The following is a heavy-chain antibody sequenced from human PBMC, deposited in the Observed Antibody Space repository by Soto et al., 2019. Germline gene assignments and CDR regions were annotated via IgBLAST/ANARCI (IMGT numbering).Heavy chain of an antibody. CDR3: ARSYYDSSGYYSFFDY. V-gene: IGHV4-4*07. CDR1: GGSISSYY. Sequence: QVQLQESGPGLVKPSETLSLTCTVSGGSISSYYWSWIRQPAGKGLEWIGRIYTSGSTNYNPSLKSRVTMSVDTSKNQFSLKLSSVTAADTAVYYCARSYYDSSGYYSFFDYWGQGTLVTVSS. D-gene: IGHD3-22*01. CDR2: IYTSGST. J-gene: IGHJ4*02.